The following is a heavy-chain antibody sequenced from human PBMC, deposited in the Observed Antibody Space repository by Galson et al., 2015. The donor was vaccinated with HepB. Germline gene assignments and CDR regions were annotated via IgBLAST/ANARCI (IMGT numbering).Heavy chain of an antibody. CDR2: INPSGGST. J-gene: IGHJ5*02. D-gene: IGHD6-13*01. Sequence: SVKVSCKASGYTFTSYYMHWVRQAPGQGLEWMGIINPSGGSTSYAQKFQGRVTMTRDTSTSTVYMELSSLRSEDTAVYYCARDDPGKYSSSWYRANWFDPRGQGTLVTVSS. CDR3: ARDDPGKYSSSWYRANWFDP. CDR1: GYTFTSYY. V-gene: IGHV1-46*01.